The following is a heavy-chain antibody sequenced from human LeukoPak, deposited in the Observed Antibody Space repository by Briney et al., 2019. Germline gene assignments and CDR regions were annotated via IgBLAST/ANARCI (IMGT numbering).Heavy chain of an antibody. J-gene: IGHJ4*02. V-gene: IGHV1-46*01. Sequence: EASVKASCKASGYIFTNYYLYWVRQAPGQGLEWMGVINPVGGVTTYAQRFQGRVTMTRDTSTSTFDMELSSLKSEDTAVYYCARLWSYYDNSGFFEDYWGQGTLVTVSS. CDR3: ARLWSYYDNSGFFEDY. CDR2: INPVGGVT. D-gene: IGHD3-22*01. CDR1: GYIFTNYY.